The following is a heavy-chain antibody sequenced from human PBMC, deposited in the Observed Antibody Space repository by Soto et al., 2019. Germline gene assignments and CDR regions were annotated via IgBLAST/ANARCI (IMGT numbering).Heavy chain of an antibody. CDR3: VSSGYDYGAFDI. V-gene: IGHV1-3*01. D-gene: IGHD5-12*01. CDR1: GYTFTSYA. CDR2: INAGNGNT. Sequence: QVPLVQAGAEVKKPGASVKVSCKASGYTFTSYAMHWVRQAPGHRLEWMGWINAGNGNTKYSQKFQGRVTITRDTSASTAYMELSSLRSEDTAVYYCVSSGYDYGAFDIWGQGTMVTVSS. J-gene: IGHJ3*02.